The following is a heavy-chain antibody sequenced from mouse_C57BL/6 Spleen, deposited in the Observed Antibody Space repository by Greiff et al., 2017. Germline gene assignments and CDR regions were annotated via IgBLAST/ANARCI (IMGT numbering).Heavy chain of an antibody. J-gene: IGHJ3*01. CDR2: IDPEDGDT. V-gene: IGHV14-2*01. D-gene: IGHD2-1*01. CDR3: ARSHYGNCGWFAY. Sequence: EVQLQQSGAELVKPGASVKLSCTASGFNINDYYMHWVKQRTEQGLEWIGRIDPEDGDTKYAPKFQGNATITADTSSNKGYLKGKSLTYEDSGVYYWARSHYGNCGWFAYWGQGTLVTVSA. CDR1: GFNINDYY.